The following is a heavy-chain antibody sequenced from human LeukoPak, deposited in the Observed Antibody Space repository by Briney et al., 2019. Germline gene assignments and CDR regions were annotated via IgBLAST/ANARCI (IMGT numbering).Heavy chain of an antibody. CDR1: GFIFSSYG. CDR2: AYHDEWPGNSK. Sequence: PRGSLRLSCAASGFIFSSYGMHWVRQAPGKGLEWVAVAYHDEWPGNSKYYVDSVKGRFTVSRGNSKNTLYLQMSSLRAEDTAVYYCATGSGYYYDHWGQGTLVTVSS. CDR3: ATGSGYYYDH. D-gene: IGHD3-22*01. J-gene: IGHJ4*02. V-gene: IGHV3-33*01.